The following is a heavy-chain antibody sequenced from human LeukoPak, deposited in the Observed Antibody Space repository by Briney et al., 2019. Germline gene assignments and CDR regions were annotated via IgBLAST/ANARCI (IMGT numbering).Heavy chain of an antibody. CDR1: GFTFSRYT. D-gene: IGHD4-17*01. CDR3: ARGDDYARVFDN. J-gene: IGHJ4*02. V-gene: IGHV3-21*01. Sequence: GGSETLSCAASGFTFSRYTMTWVRQAPGKGLEWVSSISGGSRSIYYADSVKGRITLSRDDAKNSLNLQMSSLRAEDTAVYYCARGDDYARVFDNWGQGTPVSVSS. CDR2: ISGGSRSI.